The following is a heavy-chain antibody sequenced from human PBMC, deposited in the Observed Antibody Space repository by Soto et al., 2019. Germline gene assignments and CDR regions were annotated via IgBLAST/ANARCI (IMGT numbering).Heavy chain of an antibody. CDR3: ARGSVVLTATNAPFAH. J-gene: IGHJ4*02. CDR2: TLPALGNT. CDR1: GGTFGRYT. Sequence: QVQLVQSGPQVKKPGSSVKVSCTASGGTFGRYTISWVRQAPGQGLEWMGRTLPALGNTNVAQRFQDRLTFTADESTSTAYLELSSLRPEDTAVDYCARGSVVLTATNAPFAHWGQGIRVTVSS. D-gene: IGHD3-22*01. V-gene: IGHV1-69*11.